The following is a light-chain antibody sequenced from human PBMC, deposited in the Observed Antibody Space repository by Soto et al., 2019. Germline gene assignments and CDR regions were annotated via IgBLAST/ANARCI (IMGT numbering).Light chain of an antibody. J-gene: IGLJ1*01. CDR2: DVT. CDR1: SSDVGGYSY. CDR3: CSYTGSYSYV. V-gene: IGLV2-11*01. Sequence: QSALTQPHSVSGSPGQSVTISCTGTSSDVGGYSYVSWYQQHPGKAPHLIIXDVTERPSGVPDRFSGSKSGNTASLTISGXXXXXXXXYYCCSYTGSYSYVFGIGTKLTVL.